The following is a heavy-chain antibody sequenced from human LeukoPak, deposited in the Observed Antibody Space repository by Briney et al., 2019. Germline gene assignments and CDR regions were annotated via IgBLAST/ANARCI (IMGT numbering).Heavy chain of an antibody. CDR2: MNPNSGNT. CDR1: GYTFTSYD. D-gene: IGHD2-2*01. J-gene: IGHJ6*03. CDR3: ARGTSSWTLYYYYYMDV. Sequence: GASVKVSCKASGYTFTSYDINWVRQATGQGLEWMGWMNPNSGNTGYAQKSQGRVTITRNTSISTSYMELSSLRSEDTAVYYCARGTSSWTLYYYYYMDVWGKGTTVTVSS. V-gene: IGHV1-8*03.